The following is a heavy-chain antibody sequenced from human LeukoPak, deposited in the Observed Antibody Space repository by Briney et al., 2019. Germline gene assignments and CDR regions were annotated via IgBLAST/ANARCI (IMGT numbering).Heavy chain of an antibody. V-gene: IGHV4-61*01. J-gene: IGHJ4*02. D-gene: IGHD6-19*01. CDR1: GASVSSGSYY. Sequence: SSETLSLACTVPGASVSSGSYYWSWIRQPPEKRLEWIGYMYYSGSTNYNPSLKSRVTISVDTSKNQFSLKLSSVTAADTAVYYCARFPPGIAVAGHNDYWGQGTLVIVSS. CDR2: MYYSGST. CDR3: ARFPPGIAVAGHNDY.